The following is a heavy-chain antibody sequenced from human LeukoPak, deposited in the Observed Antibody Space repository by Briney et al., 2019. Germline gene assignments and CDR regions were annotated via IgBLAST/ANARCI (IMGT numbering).Heavy chain of an antibody. D-gene: IGHD4-17*01. CDR2: IYTSGST. CDR1: GGSISSVSYY. V-gene: IGHV4-61*02. CDR3: ARVLGYGDYGYFDY. J-gene: IGHJ4*02. Sequence: PSETLSLTCTVSGGSISSVSYYWSWIRQPPGKGLEWIGRIYTSGSTNYNPSLKSRVTISVDTSKNQFSLKLSSVTAADTAVYYCARVLGYGDYGYFDYWGQGTLVTIPS.